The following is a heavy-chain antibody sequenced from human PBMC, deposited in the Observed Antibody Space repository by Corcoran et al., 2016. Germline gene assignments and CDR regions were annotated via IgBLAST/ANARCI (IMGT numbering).Heavy chain of an antibody. D-gene: IGHD2-2*01. CDR2: IYTSGST. J-gene: IGHJ5*02. CDR1: GGSISSYY. V-gene: IGHV4-4*07. CDR3: ARELVVPAALSNWFDP. Sequence: QVQLQESGPGLVKPSETLSLTCTVSGGSISSYYWSWIRQPAGKGLEWIGRIYTSGSTNYNPSLKSRVTMSVDTSKNQFSLKLSSVTAADTAVYYCARELVVPAALSNWFDPWGQGTLVTVSS.